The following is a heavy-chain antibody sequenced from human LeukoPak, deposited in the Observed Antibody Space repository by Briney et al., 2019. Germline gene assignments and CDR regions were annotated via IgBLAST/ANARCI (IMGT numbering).Heavy chain of an antibody. J-gene: IGHJ4*02. CDR2: ISSSGSTI. Sequence: PGGSLRLSYAASGFTFSSYEMNWVRQAPGKGLEWVSYISSSGSTIYYADSVKGRFTISRDNAKNSLYLQMNSLRAEDTAVYYCARENSDSSGYYGGDYWGQGTLVTVSS. CDR3: ARENSDSSGYYGGDY. D-gene: IGHD3-22*01. CDR1: GFTFSSYE. V-gene: IGHV3-48*03.